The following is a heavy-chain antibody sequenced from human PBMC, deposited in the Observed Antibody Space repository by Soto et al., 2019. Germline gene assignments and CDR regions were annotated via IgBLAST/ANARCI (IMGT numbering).Heavy chain of an antibody. D-gene: IGHD3-22*01. J-gene: IGHJ6*02. CDR2: MNPNSGNT. CDR3: ARDYDSTGYYDYYYGVDV. V-gene: IGHV1-8*01. CDR1: GYTFTSYD. Sequence: ASVKVSCKASGYTFTSYDINWVRQATGQGLEWMGWMNPNSGNTDYAQKFQGRVTMTRNTSISTAYMELSSLRSEDTAVYYCARDYDSTGYYDYYYGVDVWGQGTTVTVSS.